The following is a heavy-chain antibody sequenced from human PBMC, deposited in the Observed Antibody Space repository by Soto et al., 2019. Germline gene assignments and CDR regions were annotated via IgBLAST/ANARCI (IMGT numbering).Heavy chain of an antibody. Sequence: HPGGSLRLSCAASGFTFSSYGMHWVRQAPGKGLEWVAVISYDGSNKYYADSVKGRFTISRDNSKNTLYLQMNSLRAEDTAVYYCAKAGWEYYDEYAFDSWGQGTMVTVSS. V-gene: IGHV3-30*18. CDR3: AKAGWEYYDEYAFDS. CDR1: GFTFSSYG. J-gene: IGHJ3*02. D-gene: IGHD3-22*01. CDR2: ISYDGSNK.